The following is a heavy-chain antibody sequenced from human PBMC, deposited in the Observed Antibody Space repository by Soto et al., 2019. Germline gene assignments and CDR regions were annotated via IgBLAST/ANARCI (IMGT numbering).Heavy chain of an antibody. CDR3: ARGVGNNWYSNWYFDL. V-gene: IGHV4-59*01. Sequence: QVQLQESGPGLVKPSETLSLTCTVSGVSISNYYWSWIRQPPGKGLEWIGYISYSGSTNYNPSLXSXAXIXXDPSKKQFSLKLSSVTAADTAVYYCARGVGNNWYSNWYFDLWGRGTLVTVSS. CDR2: ISYSGST. J-gene: IGHJ2*01. CDR1: GVSISNYY. D-gene: IGHD6-13*01.